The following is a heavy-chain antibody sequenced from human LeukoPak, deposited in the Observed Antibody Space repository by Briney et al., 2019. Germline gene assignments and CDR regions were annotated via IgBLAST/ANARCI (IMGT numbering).Heavy chain of an antibody. D-gene: IGHD6-13*01. CDR3: ARMIAAAGTEYFDL. CDR1: GGSISTYY. V-gene: IGHV4-59*01. CDR2: IYYSGST. J-gene: IGHJ2*01. Sequence: SETLSLTCTVSGGSISTYYWNWIRQPPGKGLEWLGFIYYSGSTKYNPSLKSRVTISVDTSKNQFSLKLSSVTAADTAVYFCARMIAAAGTEYFDLWGRGTLVTVSS.